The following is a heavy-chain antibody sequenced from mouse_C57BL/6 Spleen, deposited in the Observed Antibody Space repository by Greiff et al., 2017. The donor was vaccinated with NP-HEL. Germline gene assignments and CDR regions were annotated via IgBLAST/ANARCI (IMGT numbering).Heavy chain of an antibody. CDR3: AYYYGSRGFMDY. Sequence: QVTLKESGPGILQSSQTLSLTCSFSGFSLSTYGMGVSWISPPSGQGLEWLAHIYWGDDKRSNPTLKSRLTISKDTSRNPVFLKITSVATADTATYYCAYYYGSRGFMDYWGQGTSVTVSS. V-gene: IGHV8-12*01. D-gene: IGHD1-1*01. CDR2: IYWGDDK. J-gene: IGHJ4*01. CDR1: GFSLSTYGMG.